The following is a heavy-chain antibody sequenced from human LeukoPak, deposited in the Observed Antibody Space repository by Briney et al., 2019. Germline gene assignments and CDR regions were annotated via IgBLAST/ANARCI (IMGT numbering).Heavy chain of an antibody. J-gene: IGHJ5*02. CDR2: IIPILGIA. CDR1: GGTFSSYT. V-gene: IGHV1-69*02. CDR3: ARNLVVPAAMWFDP. D-gene: IGHD2-2*01. Sequence: GASVKVSCKASGGTFSSYTISWVRQAPGQGLEWMGRIIPILGIANYAQKFQGRVTITADKSTSTAYMELSSVTAADTAVYYCARNLVVPAAMWFDPWGQGTLVTVSS.